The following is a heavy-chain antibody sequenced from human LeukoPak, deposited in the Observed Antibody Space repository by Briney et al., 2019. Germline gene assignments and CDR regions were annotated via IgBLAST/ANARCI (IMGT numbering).Heavy chain of an antibody. Sequence: ASVKVSCKASGFTFSDYYMHWVRQAPGQGLEWVGGINPPGRVTEYAQTFQGRVTMSRDTSSNTAYMELRGLRSDDTAVYFCARDTAMDNYYGMDVWGQGTTVTVSS. J-gene: IGHJ6*02. CDR1: GFTFSDYY. CDR3: ARDTAMDNYYGMDV. CDR2: INPPGRVT. D-gene: IGHD5-18*01. V-gene: IGHV1-2*02.